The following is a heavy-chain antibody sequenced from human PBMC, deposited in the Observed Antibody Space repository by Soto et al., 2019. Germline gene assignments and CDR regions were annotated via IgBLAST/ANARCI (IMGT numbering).Heavy chain of an antibody. J-gene: IGHJ4*02. V-gene: IGHV1-8*01. CDR3: ARGRASGSYYLLDY. Sequence: ASVKVSCKASGNTFTSYDINWVRQATGHGLEWMGWINPNSGNIGYAQKFQGRVTMTRDTAIRTAYMEVSRLRSDDTAVYFCARGRASGSYYLLDYWGQGTLVTVSS. CDR1: GNTFTSYD. D-gene: IGHD3-10*01. CDR2: INPNSGNI.